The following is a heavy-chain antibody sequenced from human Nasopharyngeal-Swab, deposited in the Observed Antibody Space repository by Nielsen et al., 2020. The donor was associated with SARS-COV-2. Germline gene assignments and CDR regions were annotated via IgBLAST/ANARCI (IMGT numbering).Heavy chain of an antibody. Sequence: GESLKISCAAPGFTFSSYSMNWVRQAPGKGLEWVSSISSSSSYIYYADSVKGRFTISRDNAKNSLYLQMNSLRAEDTAVYYCARAPFDYWGQGTLVTVSS. CDR3: ARAPFDY. CDR1: GFTFSSYS. V-gene: IGHV3-21*01. J-gene: IGHJ4*02. CDR2: ISSSSSYI.